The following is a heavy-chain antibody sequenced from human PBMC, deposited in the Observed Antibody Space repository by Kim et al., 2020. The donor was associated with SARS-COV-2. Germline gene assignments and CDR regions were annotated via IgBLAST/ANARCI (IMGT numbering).Heavy chain of an antibody. J-gene: IGHJ4*02. Sequence: SETLSLTRAVYGGSFSGYYWSWIRQPPGKGLEWIGEINHSGSTNYNPSLKSRVTISVDTSKNQFSLKLSSVTAADTAVYYCARGIAAAGTDYWGQGTLVTVSS. V-gene: IGHV4-34*01. CDR3: ARGIAAAGTDY. CDR1: GGSFSGYY. D-gene: IGHD6-13*01. CDR2: INHSGST.